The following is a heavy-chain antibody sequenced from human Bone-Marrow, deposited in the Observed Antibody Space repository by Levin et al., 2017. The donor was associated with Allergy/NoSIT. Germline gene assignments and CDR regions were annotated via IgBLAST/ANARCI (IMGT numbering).Heavy chain of an antibody. CDR2: IKQDGSEK. D-gene: IGHD2-8*01. CDR3: ARDSNWIVLMVYAPPGGGMDV. Sequence: PGGSLRLSCAASGFTFSSYWMSWVRQAPGKGLEWVANIKQDGSEKYYVDSVKGRFTISRDNAKNSLYLQMNSLRAEDTAVYYCARDSNWIVLMVYAPPGGGMDVWGQGTTVTVSS. V-gene: IGHV3-7*01. CDR1: GFTFSSYW. J-gene: IGHJ6*02.